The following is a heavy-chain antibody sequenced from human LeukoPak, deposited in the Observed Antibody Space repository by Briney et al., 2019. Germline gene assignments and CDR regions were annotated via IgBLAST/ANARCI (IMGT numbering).Heavy chain of an antibody. Sequence: NPSETLSLTCTVSGGSISSYYWSWIRQPPGKGLGWIGYIYYSGSTNYNPSLKSRVTISVDTSKNQFSLKLSSVTAADTAVYYCARQRIHWFDPWGQGTLVTVSS. CDR3: ARQRIHWFDP. CDR2: IYYSGST. CDR1: GGSISSYY. V-gene: IGHV4-59*08. J-gene: IGHJ5*02.